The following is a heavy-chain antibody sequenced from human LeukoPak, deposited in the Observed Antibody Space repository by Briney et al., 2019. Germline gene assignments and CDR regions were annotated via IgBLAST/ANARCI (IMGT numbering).Heavy chain of an antibody. CDR1: GGSFSGYY. CDR3: ARVGVPGSFDY. J-gene: IGHJ4*02. V-gene: IGHV4-34*01. CDR2: INHSGST. Sequence: PSETLSLTCAVYGGSFSGYYWSWIRQPPGKGLEWIGEINHSGSTNYNPSLKSRVTISVDTSKNQFSLKLSSVTAADTAVYYCARVGVPGSFDYWGQGTLVTVFS. D-gene: IGHD3-3*01.